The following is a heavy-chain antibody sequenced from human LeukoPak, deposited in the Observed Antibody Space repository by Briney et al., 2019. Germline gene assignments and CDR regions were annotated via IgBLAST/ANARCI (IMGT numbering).Heavy chain of an antibody. Sequence: SQTLSLTCAISGDSVSSNSAVWNWIRQSPSRGLECLGRTYYRSRWYNDYAVSVISRIIINPDTSKNQFSLQLNSVTPEDTAVYYCARGGAAAGFDYWGQGTLVTVSS. J-gene: IGHJ4*02. CDR1: GDSVSSNSAV. D-gene: IGHD6-13*01. CDR3: ARGGAAAGFDY. V-gene: IGHV6-1*01. CDR2: TYYRSRWYN.